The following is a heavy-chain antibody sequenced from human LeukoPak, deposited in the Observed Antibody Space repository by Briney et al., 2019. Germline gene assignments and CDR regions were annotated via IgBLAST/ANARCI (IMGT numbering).Heavy chain of an antibody. CDR3: ARGRQDVTMIVVVMTAVSYYLDV. V-gene: IGHV4-34*01. CDR2: MNPSGST. CDR1: GGSFSGHY. D-gene: IGHD3-22*01. Sequence: SETLSLTCAVYGGSFSGHYWTWIRQTPEKGLEWIGEMNPSGSTSYNPSLKSRVTISVDTSKNQFSLKLSSVTAAATAVYYCARGRQDVTMIVVVMTAVSYYLDVWGKGTTVTVS. J-gene: IGHJ6*03.